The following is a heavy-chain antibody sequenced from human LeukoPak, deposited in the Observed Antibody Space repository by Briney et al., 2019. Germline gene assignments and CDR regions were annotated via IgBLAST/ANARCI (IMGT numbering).Heavy chain of an antibody. CDR2: INTDGSYT. J-gene: IGHJ4*02. V-gene: IGHV3-74*01. CDR1: GFTFSGYC. D-gene: IGHD6-19*01. CDR3: VCFGSDWDASY. Sequence: SGGSLRLSCVASGFTFSGYCMHGVRQVPGKGPVCVSRINTDGSYTGYAESVKGRFTISRDNPKHTLCLQMNRLRAEDTALYYCVCFGSDWDASYWGEGNLLTVSS.